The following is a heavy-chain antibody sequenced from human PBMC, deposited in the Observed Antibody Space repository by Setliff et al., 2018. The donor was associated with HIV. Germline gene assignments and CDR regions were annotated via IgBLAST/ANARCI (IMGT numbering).Heavy chain of an antibody. J-gene: IGHJ4*02. CDR1: GYSFSDYY. CDR3: ATFDYGHSLGKIDY. V-gene: IGHV1-2*02. Sequence: ASVKVSCKASGYSFSDYYIHWVRQAPGHGFQWMGWISPNYGDTNYEQKFQGRVTMSRDTSISTAYMELSRLKSDDTAVYFLATFDYGHSLGKIDYWGQGTLVTVSS. CDR2: ISPNYGDT. D-gene: IGHD4-17*01.